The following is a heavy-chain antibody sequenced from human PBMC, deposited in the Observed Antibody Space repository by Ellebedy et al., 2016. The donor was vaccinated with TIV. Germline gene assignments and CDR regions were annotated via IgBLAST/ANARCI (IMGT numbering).Heavy chain of an antibody. D-gene: IGHD2-21*02. CDR2: MYYSGTP. V-gene: IGHV4-59*01. CDR1: NSSIGDSY. J-gene: IGHJ4*01. Sequence: SETLSLTXTVSNSSIGDSYRSRIRQVTGKGMEWVGYMYYSGTPKYNPSLKSRVTMSAETSKNQFSLKVHSVTAADSAVYYCARDPSGDYGVWGHGILVTVSS. CDR3: ARDPSGDYGV.